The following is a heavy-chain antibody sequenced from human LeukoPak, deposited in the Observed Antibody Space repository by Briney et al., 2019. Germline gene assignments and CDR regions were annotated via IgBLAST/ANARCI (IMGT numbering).Heavy chain of an antibody. D-gene: IGHD6-13*01. CDR2: ISGSGGST. V-gene: IGHV3-23*01. J-gene: IGHJ4*02. Sequence: GGSLRLSCAASGFTFSSYAMSWVRQAPGKGLEWVSAISGSGGSTYYADSVKGRFTISRDNSKNPLYLQMNSLRAEDTAVYYCAKDRSPDEAAAAYFDYWGQGTLVTVSS. CDR3: AKDRSPDEAAAAYFDY. CDR1: GFTFSSYA.